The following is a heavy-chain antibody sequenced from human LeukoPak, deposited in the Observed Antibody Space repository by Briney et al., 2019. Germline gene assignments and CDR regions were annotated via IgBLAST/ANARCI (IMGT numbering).Heavy chain of an antibody. V-gene: IGHV1-2*02. D-gene: IGHD2-2*01. CDR2: INPNSGGT. CDR3: ARGYCSSTSRYDAFDI. CDR1: GYTFTGYY. J-gene: IGHJ3*02. Sequence: GASVKVSCKASGYTFTGYYMHWVRQAPGQGLEWMGWINPNSGGTNYAQKFQGRVTMTRDTSISTAYMELSRLRSDDTAVYYCARGYCSSTSRYDAFDIWGQGTMVTVSS.